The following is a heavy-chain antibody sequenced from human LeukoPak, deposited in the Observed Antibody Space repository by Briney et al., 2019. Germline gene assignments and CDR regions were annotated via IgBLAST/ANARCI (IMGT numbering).Heavy chain of an antibody. CDR2: INPNSGGT. D-gene: IGHD4-11*01. CDR3: ARYDYSNLDMAEYFQH. CDR1: GYTFTGYY. Sequence: ASVTVSCTAPGYTFTGYYMHWVRQAPGQGREWMGWINPNSGGTNYAQKYQGRVTMTRDTSISTAYMELSRLRSDDTAVYYCARYDYSNLDMAEYFQHWGQGTLVTVSS. V-gene: IGHV1-2*02. J-gene: IGHJ1*01.